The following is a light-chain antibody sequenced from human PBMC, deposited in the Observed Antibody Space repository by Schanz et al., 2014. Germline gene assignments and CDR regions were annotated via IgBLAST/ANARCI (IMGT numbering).Light chain of an antibody. J-gene: IGKJ4*01. Sequence: DIQMTQSPSSLSASVGDRVTITCQASQDISNYLNCYQQKPGKAPKLLIYDASNLETGVPSRFSGGGSGTDFTLTISSLQPEDFATYYCQQANSFPLTFGGGTKVEIK. CDR2: DAS. CDR3: QQANSFPLT. CDR1: QDISNY. V-gene: IGKV1-33*01.